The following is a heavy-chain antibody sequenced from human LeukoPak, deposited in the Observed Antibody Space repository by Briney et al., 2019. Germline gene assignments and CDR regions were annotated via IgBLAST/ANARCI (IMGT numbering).Heavy chain of an antibody. CDR1: GFTCSSNA. CDR2: ISGSGGST. CDR3: ASWFGPRAY. V-gene: IGHV3-23*01. D-gene: IGHD3-10*01. Sequence: PAGSLSLSCAASGFTCSSNAMRWVRQAPGNELEWVSAISGSGGSTYYADSVKGRFTISRDNSKNTLHLQMNSLRAEDTAVYYCASWFGPRAYWGQGTLVTVSS. J-gene: IGHJ4*02.